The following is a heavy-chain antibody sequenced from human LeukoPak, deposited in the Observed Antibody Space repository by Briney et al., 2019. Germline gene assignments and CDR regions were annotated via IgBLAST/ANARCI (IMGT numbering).Heavy chain of an antibody. CDR1: GGSISSGSYY. Sequence: SETLSLTCTVSGGSISSGSYYWSWIRQPAGKGLEWIGRIYTSGSTNYNPSLKSRVTLSVDTSKNQFSLRLSSVTAADTAVYYCARVFRDQPLDIWGQGTMVTVSS. D-gene: IGHD1-14*01. V-gene: IGHV4-61*02. CDR3: ARVFRDQPLDI. J-gene: IGHJ3*02. CDR2: IYTSGST.